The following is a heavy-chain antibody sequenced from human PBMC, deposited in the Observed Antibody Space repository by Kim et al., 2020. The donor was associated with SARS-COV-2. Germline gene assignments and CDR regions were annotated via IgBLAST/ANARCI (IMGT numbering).Heavy chain of an antibody. V-gene: IGHV4-61*02. Sequence: SETLSLTCTVSGGSISSGSYYWSWIRQPAGKGLEWIGRIYTSGSTNYNPSLKSRVTISVDTSKNQFSLKLSSVTAADTAVYYCARVSGPYSSGQAADYWGQGTLVTVSS. J-gene: IGHJ4*02. D-gene: IGHD6-19*01. CDR1: GGSISSGSYY. CDR3: ARVSGPYSSGQAADY. CDR2: IYTSGST.